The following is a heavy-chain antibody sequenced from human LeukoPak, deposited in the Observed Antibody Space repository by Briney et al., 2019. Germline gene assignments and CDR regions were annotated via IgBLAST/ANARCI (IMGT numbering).Heavy chain of an antibody. Sequence: SETLSLTCAVYGGSLSAYYWTWIRQPPGKGLEWIGSIYYSGSTYYNPSLKSRVTISVDTSKNQFSLKLSSVTAAGTAVYYCARAQDYYDIKACFQHWGQGTLVTVSS. V-gene: IGHV4-34*01. CDR1: GGSLSAYY. D-gene: IGHD3-22*01. CDR3: ARAQDYYDIKACFQH. J-gene: IGHJ1*01. CDR2: IYYSGST.